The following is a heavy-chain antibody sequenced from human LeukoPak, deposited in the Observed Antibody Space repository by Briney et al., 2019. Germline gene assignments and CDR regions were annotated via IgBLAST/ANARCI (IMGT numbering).Heavy chain of an antibody. J-gene: IGHJ6*03. CDR3: ARDPYSGSYSPAVYYYYMDV. CDR2: IKHDGSEK. V-gene: IGHV3-7*01. D-gene: IGHD1-26*01. CDR1: GFTFSSYW. Sequence: GGSLRLSCAASGFTFSSYWMHWVRQASGKGLEWVANIKHDGSEKYFVDSVKGRFTISRDNAKNSLYLQMDSLRAEDTAVYYCARDPYSGSYSPAVYYYYMDVWGKGTTVTVSS.